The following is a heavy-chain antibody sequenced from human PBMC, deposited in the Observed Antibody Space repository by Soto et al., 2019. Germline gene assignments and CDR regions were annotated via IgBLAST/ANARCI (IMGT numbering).Heavy chain of an antibody. J-gene: IGHJ6*02. CDR2: IRGFSPYT. Sequence: SLRLSCISSGFTFRTYTMNWVRQAPGKGLEWVSGIRGFSPYTFYAESVKGRFTISRDNTKNSLYLQMNSLRAEDTAVYYCARDRGHDANAYYYHAMVVWGQGTTVT. CDR3: ARDRGHDANAYYYHAMVV. V-gene: IGHV3-21*01. CDR1: GFTFRTYT. D-gene: IGHD3-10*01.